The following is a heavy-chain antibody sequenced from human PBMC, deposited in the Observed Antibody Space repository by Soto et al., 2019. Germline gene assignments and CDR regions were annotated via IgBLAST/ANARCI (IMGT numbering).Heavy chain of an antibody. CDR2: ISGSGGDT. V-gene: IGHV3-23*01. J-gene: IGHJ6*02. CDR3: ARDLGSSWYEWHYYYYGMDV. CDR1: GLIFSDYA. Sequence: PGGSLRLSCAASGLIFSDYAMSWVRQAPGKGLECVACISGSGGDTFYADSVKGRFTISRDNSKNTLYLQMNSLRAEDTAVYYCARDLGSSWYEWHYYYYGMDVWGQGTTVTVSS. D-gene: IGHD6-13*01.